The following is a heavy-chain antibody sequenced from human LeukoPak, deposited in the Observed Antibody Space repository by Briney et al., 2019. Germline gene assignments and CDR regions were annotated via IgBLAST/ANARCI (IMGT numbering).Heavy chain of an antibody. D-gene: IGHD3-10*01. CDR3: AKGTYGSGSYYPDYYFDY. Sequence: GGSLRLSCAASGFTFSSYAMSWVHQAPGKGLEWVSAISGSGGSTYYADSVKGRFTISRDNSKNTLYLQMNSLRAEDTAVYYCAKGTYGSGSYYPDYYFDYWGQGTLVTVSS. V-gene: IGHV3-23*01. CDR2: ISGSGGST. CDR1: GFTFSSYA. J-gene: IGHJ4*02.